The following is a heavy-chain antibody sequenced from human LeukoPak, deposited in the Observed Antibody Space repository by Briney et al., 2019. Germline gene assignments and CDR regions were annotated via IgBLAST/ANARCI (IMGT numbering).Heavy chain of an antibody. D-gene: IGHD3-22*01. V-gene: IGHV4-31*01. Sequence: SETLSLTCTVSGASFNSDDQYWNWIRQSPGKGLEWIGSIHPSGMLYNNSSLERLVTMSKDTSKNQFSLNLNSVTAADTAVYFCSRGLDSRKLGYWGQGILVTVSS. CDR2: IHPSGML. J-gene: IGHJ4*02. CDR1: GASFNSDDQY. CDR3: SRGLDSRKLGY.